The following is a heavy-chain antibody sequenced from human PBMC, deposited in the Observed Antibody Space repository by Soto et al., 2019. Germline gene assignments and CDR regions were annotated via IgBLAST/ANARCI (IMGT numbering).Heavy chain of an antibody. CDR3: TTDAQTMVRGAPLVY. J-gene: IGHJ4*02. V-gene: IGHV3-15*01. CDR2: IKSKTDGGTT. D-gene: IGHD3-10*01. CDR1: GFTFSNAW. Sequence: PGGSLRLSCAASGFTFSNAWMSWVRQAPGKGLEWVGRIKSKTDGGTTDYAAPVKGRFTISRDDSKNTLYLQMNSLKTEDTAVYYCTTDAQTMVRGAPLVYWGQGTLVTVSS.